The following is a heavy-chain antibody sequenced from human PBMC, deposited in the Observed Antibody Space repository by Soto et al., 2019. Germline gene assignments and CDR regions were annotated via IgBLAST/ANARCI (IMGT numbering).Heavy chain of an antibody. CDR2: IYYTGST. CDR1: GGSISSGGHY. Sequence: QVQLQESGPGLVKPSQTLSLTCTVSGGSISSGGHYWSWIRQHPGKGLEWIGYIYYTGSTSYNPSLKSRVTISVDTAKNQFSLKLSSVTAADTAVYYCASRREIYSKGYYGLDVWGQGTTVTVSS. J-gene: IGHJ6*02. D-gene: IGHD4-4*01. CDR3: ASRREIYSKGYYGLDV. V-gene: IGHV4-31*03.